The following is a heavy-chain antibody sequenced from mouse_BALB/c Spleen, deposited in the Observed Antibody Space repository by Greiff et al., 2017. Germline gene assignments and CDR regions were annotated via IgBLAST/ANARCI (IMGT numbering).Heavy chain of an antibody. V-gene: IGHV1-15*01. CDR1: GYTFTDYE. CDR3: TGPLAY. Sequence: QVQLQQSGAELVRPGASVTLSCKASGYTFTDYEMHWVKQTPVHGLEWIGAIDPETGGTAYNQKFKGKATLTADKSSSTAYMELRSLTSEDSAVYYCTGPLAYWGQGTLVTVSA. J-gene: IGHJ3*01. CDR2: IDPETGGT.